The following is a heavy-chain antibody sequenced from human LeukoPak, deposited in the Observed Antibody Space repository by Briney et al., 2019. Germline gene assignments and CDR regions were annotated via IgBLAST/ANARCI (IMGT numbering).Heavy chain of an antibody. V-gene: IGHV4-31*03. CDR1: GDSISSGTHS. CDR3: ASGSEEVATLAY. J-gene: IGHJ4*02. D-gene: IGHD5-12*01. Sequence: SETLSLTCTVSGDSISSGTHSWSWIRQHPEKGLEWIGYIYYSGSTYYNPSLKSRVTISVDTSKNQFSLKLSSVTAADTAVYYCASGSEEVATLAYWGQGTLVTVSS. CDR2: IYYSGST.